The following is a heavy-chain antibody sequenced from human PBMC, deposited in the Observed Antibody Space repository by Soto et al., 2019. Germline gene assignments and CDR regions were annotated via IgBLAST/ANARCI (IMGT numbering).Heavy chain of an antibody. J-gene: IGHJ4*02. Sequence: QVHLVESGGGVVQPGRSLRLSCAASGFTFTSFGIHWVRQAPGKGLEWVAVVSYDGIDENYADSVKGRFSISRDNSKNPLYLQMNTLRAEDTAVYYCAKYLLLMPTNTPDYWAQGTLVTVSS. D-gene: IGHD1-1*01. CDR1: GFTFTSFG. CDR3: AKYLLLMPTNTPDY. CDR2: VSYDGIDE. V-gene: IGHV3-30*18.